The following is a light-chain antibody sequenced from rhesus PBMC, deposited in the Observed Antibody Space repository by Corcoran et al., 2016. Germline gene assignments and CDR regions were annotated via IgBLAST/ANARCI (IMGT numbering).Light chain of an antibody. V-gene: IGKV3-24*04. Sequence: EIVMTQSPATLALSPGERATLSCRASQSVSSYLAWYQQKPGQAPRLLSYGASSRATGIPDRFSGSGSGTEFTLTISSLEPEDVGVYFCLQSSNWPYSFGQGTKVEIK. CDR2: GAS. J-gene: IGKJ2*01. CDR3: LQSSNWPYS. CDR1: QSVSSY.